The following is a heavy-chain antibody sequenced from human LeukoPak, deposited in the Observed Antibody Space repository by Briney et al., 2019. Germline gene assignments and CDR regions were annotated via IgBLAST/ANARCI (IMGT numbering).Heavy chain of an antibody. J-gene: IGHJ5*02. Sequence: PGGSLRLSCAASGFTFSSYAMSWVRQAPGKGLEWVSAISGSGGSTYYADSVKGRFTISRDNSKNTLYLQMNSLRAEDTAEYYCAKISTVLLGGWFDPWGQGTLVTVSS. D-gene: IGHD3-10*01. V-gene: IGHV3-23*01. CDR3: AKISTVLLGGWFDP. CDR1: GFTFSSYA. CDR2: ISGSGGST.